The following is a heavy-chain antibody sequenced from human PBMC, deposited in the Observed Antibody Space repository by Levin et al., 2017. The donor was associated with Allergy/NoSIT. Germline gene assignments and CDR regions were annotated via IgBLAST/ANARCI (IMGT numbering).Heavy chain of an antibody. V-gene: IGHV4-39*01. CDR1: GGSISSSSYY. CDR2: IYYSGST. J-gene: IGHJ4*02. Sequence: PSETLSLTCTVSGGSISSSSYYWGWIRQPPGKGLEWIGSIYYSGSTYYNPSLKSRVTISVDTSKNQFSLKLSSVTAADTAVYYCARHNGVWNDGLDYWGQGTLVTVSS. CDR3: ARHNGVWNDGLDY. D-gene: IGHD1-1*01.